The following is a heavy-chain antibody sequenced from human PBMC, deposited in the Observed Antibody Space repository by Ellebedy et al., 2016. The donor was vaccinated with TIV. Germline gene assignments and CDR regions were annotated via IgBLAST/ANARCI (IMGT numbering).Heavy chain of an antibody. CDR2: ISYDGSNK. V-gene: IGHV3-30*18. CDR3: AKDQHYYDSSGYSDY. J-gene: IGHJ4*02. D-gene: IGHD3-22*01. Sequence: GEFLKISXAASGFTFSSYGMHWVRQAPGKGLEWVAVISYDGSNKYYADSVKGRFTISRDNSKNTLYLQMNSLRAEDTAVYYCAKDQHYYDSSGYSDYWGQGTLVTVSS. CDR1: GFTFSSYG.